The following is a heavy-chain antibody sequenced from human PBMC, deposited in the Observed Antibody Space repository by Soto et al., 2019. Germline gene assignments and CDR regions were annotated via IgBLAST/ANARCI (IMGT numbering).Heavy chain of an antibody. CDR2: MNPNSGNT. Sequence: ASVKGSCKASGYTFTSYDVNWVRLATGQGLEWMGWMNPNSGNTAYAQKFQGRVTMTRNTSISTAYMELSSLRSEDTAVYYCARLKKSYAVAWGQGTLITVSS. V-gene: IGHV1-8*01. CDR3: ARLKKSYAVA. J-gene: IGHJ5*02. D-gene: IGHD2-2*01. CDR1: GYTFTSYD.